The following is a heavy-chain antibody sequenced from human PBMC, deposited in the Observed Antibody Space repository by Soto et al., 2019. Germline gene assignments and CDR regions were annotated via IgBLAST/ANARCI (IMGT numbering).Heavy chain of an antibody. J-gene: IGHJ4*02. V-gene: IGHV4-59*08. CDR3: AGGGYSGYEVDY. CDR2: IYYSGSP. CDR1: GGSLSSYY. D-gene: IGHD5-12*01. Sequence: PSETLSLPCTVSGGSLSSYYWSWVRQPPGKGLEWIGYIYYSGSPNYNPSLKSRVTISVDTSKNQFSLKLSSVTAADTAVYYCAGGGYSGYEVDYWGQGTLVTVSS.